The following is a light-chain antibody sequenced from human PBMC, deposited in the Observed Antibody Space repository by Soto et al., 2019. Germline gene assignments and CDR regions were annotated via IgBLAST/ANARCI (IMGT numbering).Light chain of an antibody. CDR2: DVS. V-gene: IGLV2-11*01. Sequence: QSVLTQPRSVSGSLGQSVTISCTGTSSDVGTYNYVSWYQQHPGKAPKVMIYDVSERPSGVPDRFSGSKSGNTASLTISGLLAEDEADYYCCSYAGSPRYVLGTGTKLTVL. CDR1: SSDVGTYNY. CDR3: CSYAGSPRYV. J-gene: IGLJ1*01.